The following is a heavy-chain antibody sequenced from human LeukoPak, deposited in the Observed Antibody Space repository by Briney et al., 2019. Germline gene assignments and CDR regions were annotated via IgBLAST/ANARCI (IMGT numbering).Heavy chain of an antibody. D-gene: IGHD3-10*01. CDR3: ARVGFPTVWFGESTVAFDI. J-gene: IGHJ3*02. CDR2: IYHSGST. V-gene: IGHV4-38-2*02. Sequence: PSETLSLTCTVSGYSISSGYYWGWIRQPPGKGLEWIGSIYHSGSTYYNPSLKSRVTISVDTSKNQFSLKLSSVTAADTAVYYCARVGFPTVWFGESTVAFDIWGQGTMVTVSS. CDR1: GYSISSGYY.